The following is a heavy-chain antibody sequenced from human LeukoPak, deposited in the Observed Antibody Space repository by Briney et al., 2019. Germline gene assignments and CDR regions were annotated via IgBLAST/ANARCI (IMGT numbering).Heavy chain of an antibody. J-gene: IGHJ5*02. CDR2: INPNSGGT. D-gene: IGHD6-13*01. V-gene: IGHV1-2*02. CDR1: GYTFTGYY. Sequence: GASVKVSCKASGYTFTGYYMHWVRQAPGQGLEWMGWINPNSGGTNYPQKFQGRVTMTRDTSISTAYMELSRLRSDDTAVYYCARGSVAAAGTRWFDPWGQGTLVTVSS. CDR3: ARGSVAAAGTRWFDP.